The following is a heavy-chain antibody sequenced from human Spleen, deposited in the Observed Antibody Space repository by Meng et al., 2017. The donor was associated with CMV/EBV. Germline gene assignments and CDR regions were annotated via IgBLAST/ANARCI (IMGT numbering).Heavy chain of an antibody. Sequence: SETLSLTCAVYGGSFSDHYWNWIRQPPGKGLEWIGEISHSGSTNYNPSLKSRVTISVDTSKNQFSLKVTSVTAADTSVYYCARRSRYSAGWYVDYWGQGNLVTVSS. CDR2: ISHSGST. D-gene: IGHD6-19*01. CDR3: ARRSRYSAGWYVDY. V-gene: IGHV4-34*01. J-gene: IGHJ4*02. CDR1: GGSFSDHY.